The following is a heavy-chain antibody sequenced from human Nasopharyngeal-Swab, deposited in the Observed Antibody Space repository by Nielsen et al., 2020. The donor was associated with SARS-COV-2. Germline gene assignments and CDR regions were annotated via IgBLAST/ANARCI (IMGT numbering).Heavy chain of an antibody. CDR1: GGSISSYY. V-gene: IGHV4-59*01. CDR2: IYYSGST. D-gene: IGHD1-1*01. J-gene: IGHJ5*02. CDR3: ARVVKNEGWLDH. Sequence: SETLSLTCTVSGGSISSYYWSWIRQPPGKGLEWIGYIYYSGSTNYDPSLKSRVTISVDTSKNQFSLKLSSVTAADTAVDYCARVVKNEGWLDHWGQGTLVTVSS.